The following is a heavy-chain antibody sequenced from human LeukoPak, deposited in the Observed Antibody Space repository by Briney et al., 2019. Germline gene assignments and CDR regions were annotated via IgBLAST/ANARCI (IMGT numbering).Heavy chain of an antibody. CDR2: INHSGST. CDR1: GGSFSGCY. Sequence: SETLSLTCAVYGGSFSGCYWSWIRQPPGKGLEWIGEINHSGSTNYNPSLKSRVTISVDTSKNQFSLKLSSVTAADTAVYYCARGEYDYVWGSYRYPAFDYWGQGTLVTVSS. D-gene: IGHD3-16*02. J-gene: IGHJ4*02. V-gene: IGHV4-34*01. CDR3: ARGEYDYVWGSYRYPAFDY.